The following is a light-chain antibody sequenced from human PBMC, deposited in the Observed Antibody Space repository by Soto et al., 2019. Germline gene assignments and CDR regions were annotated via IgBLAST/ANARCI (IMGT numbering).Light chain of an antibody. CDR1: QTISTW. CDR2: DAS. Sequence: DIQMTQSPSTLSGSVGDRVTITCRASQTISTWLAWYQQKPGKAPKLLIFDASSLESGVPSRFSGSGSGTEFTLTISSLQPDDFATYYCQHYTSYSEAFVQGTKVDIK. V-gene: IGKV1-5*01. CDR3: QHYTSYSEA. J-gene: IGKJ1*01.